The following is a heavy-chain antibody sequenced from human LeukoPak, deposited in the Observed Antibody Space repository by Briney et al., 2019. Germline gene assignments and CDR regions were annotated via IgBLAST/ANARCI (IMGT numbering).Heavy chain of an antibody. J-gene: IGHJ4*02. Sequence: TGGSLRLSCAASGFTFSNYWMHWVRQTPGKGLVWVSRINNDGSTTSYADSVKGRFTISRDNAKNTLYLQMNSLRAEDTAVYYCARESGSVTSEVDFDYWGQGTLVTVSS. D-gene: IGHD4-17*01. CDR1: GFTFSNYW. V-gene: IGHV3-74*01. CDR3: ARESGSVTSEVDFDY. CDR2: INNDGSTT.